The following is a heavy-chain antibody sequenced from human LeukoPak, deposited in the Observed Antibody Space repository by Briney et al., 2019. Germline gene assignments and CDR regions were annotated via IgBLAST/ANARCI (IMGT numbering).Heavy chain of an antibody. V-gene: IGHV4-4*02. D-gene: IGHD2-21*02. J-gene: IGHJ4*02. CDR1: GGSISSSNW. CDR3: ARGWGPAYCGADCHRHFDF. CDR2: IYHSGST. Sequence: PSGTLSLTCAVSGGSISSSNWWSWVRQPPGKGLEWIGEIYHSGSTNYNPSLKSRVTISVDTSKNQFSLKLSSVTAADTAVYYCARGWGPAYCGADCHRHFDFWGQGTLVTVSS.